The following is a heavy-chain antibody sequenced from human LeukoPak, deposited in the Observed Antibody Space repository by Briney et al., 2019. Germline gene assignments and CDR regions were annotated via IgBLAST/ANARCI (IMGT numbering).Heavy chain of an antibody. J-gene: IGHJ6*03. CDR1: GGSFSGYC. V-gene: IGHV4-34*01. D-gene: IGHD3-10*02. CDR2: INHSGST. CDR3: ARGNVGSYYYYYYMDV. Sequence: SETLSLTCAVYGGSFSGYCWSWIRQPPGKGLEWIGEINHSGSTNYNPSLKSRVTISVDTSKNQFSLKLSSVTAADTAVYYCARGNVGSYYYYYYMDVWGKGTTVTVSS.